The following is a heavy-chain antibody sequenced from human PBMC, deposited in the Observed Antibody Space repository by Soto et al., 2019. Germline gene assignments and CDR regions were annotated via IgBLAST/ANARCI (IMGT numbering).Heavy chain of an antibody. V-gene: IGHV1-2*04. D-gene: IGHD2-15*01. Sequence: ASLKVSCKASGYTVTGYYMHWVRQAPGRGLEWMGLINPNIGGTNYSQKFQGWFTMTRDTYIRKAYMELSRLRSDDTAVYYCARDLGCPDYYYYGMDVWGQGTTVT. J-gene: IGHJ6*02. CDR2: INPNIGGT. CDR3: ARDLGCPDYYYYGMDV. CDR1: GYTVTGYY.